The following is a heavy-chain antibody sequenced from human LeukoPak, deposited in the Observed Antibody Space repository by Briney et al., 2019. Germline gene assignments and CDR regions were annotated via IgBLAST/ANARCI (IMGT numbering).Heavy chain of an antibody. CDR3: ARGLEGNSSSWSLDY. J-gene: IGHJ4*02. CDR1: GFTFSTSA. Sequence: GGSLRLSCAASGFTFSTSAMNWVRQAPGKGLEWVSSINNVRSHIYYADSVRGRFTISRDNAKNSLYLQMNSLRAEDTAVYYCARGLEGNSSSWSLDYSGQGALVTVSS. V-gene: IGHV3-21*01. CDR2: INNVRSHI. D-gene: IGHD6-13*01.